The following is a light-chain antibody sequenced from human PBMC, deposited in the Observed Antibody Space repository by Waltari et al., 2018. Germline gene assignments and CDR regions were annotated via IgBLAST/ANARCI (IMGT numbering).Light chain of an antibody. V-gene: IGLV2-14*03. CDR1: SGDIGGYHY. Sequence: QSALTQPASVSGSPGQSITISCTGTSGDIGGYHYVSWYQQHPGKAPKLMIYDVTRWPSGVSNRFSGSKSGNTASLTISGLQAEDEADYYRTSYTSTNTVIFGGGTKVTV. CDR3: TSYTSTNTVI. J-gene: IGLJ2*01. CDR2: DVT.